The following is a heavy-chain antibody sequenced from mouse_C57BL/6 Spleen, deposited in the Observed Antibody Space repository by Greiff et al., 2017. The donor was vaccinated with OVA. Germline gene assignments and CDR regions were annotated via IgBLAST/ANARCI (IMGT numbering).Heavy chain of an antibody. J-gene: IGHJ1*03. D-gene: IGHD1-1*01. CDR3: ARAATVVENWYFDV. CDR1: GYTFTSYW. Sequence: VQLQQPGAELVRPGSSVKLSCKASGYTFTSYWMHWVKQRPIQGLEWIGNIDPSDSETHYNQKFKDKATLTVDKSSSTAYMKLSSLTSEDSAVYYCARAATVVENWYFDVWGTGTTVTVSS. V-gene: IGHV1-52*01. CDR2: IDPSDSET.